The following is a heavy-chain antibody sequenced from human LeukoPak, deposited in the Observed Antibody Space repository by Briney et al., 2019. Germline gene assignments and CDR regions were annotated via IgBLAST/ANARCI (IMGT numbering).Heavy chain of an antibody. J-gene: IGHJ4*02. V-gene: IGHV3-7*01. CDR3: ARDTSGPDS. CDR1: GFTFSNYW. Sequence: GGSLRLSCAASGFTFSNYWMSWVRQAPGKGLEWVANIKQDGSEKYYVDSVKGRFTISRDNAKNSLYLQMNSLRAEDTAMYYCARDTSGPDSWGQGTLVTVSS. D-gene: IGHD6-19*01. CDR2: IKQDGSEK.